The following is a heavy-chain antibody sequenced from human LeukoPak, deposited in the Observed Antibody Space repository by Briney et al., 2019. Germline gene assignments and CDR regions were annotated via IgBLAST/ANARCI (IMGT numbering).Heavy chain of an antibody. Sequence: ASVKVSCKASGYTFTSYYMHWVRQAPGQGLEWMGIINPSGGSTSYAQKFQGRVTMTRDTSTSTVYMELSSLRSEDTAVYYCARDRPAAGTESNWFDPWGQGTLVTVSS. J-gene: IGHJ5*02. V-gene: IGHV1-46*01. D-gene: IGHD6-13*01. CDR3: ARDRPAAGTESNWFDP. CDR2: INPSGGST. CDR1: GYTFTSYY.